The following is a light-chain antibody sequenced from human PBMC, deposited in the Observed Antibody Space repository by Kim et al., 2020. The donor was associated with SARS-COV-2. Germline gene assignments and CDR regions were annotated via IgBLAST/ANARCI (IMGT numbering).Light chain of an antibody. J-gene: IGLJ7*01. CDR1: SSNIGSHT. CDR3: AAWDDSLNGAV. V-gene: IGLV1-44*01. Sequence: GQWVTISGSGSSSNIGSHTVNWYQQLPGAAPKLLIYCNNQRPSGVPDRFSASKSGTSASRAISGLQSEDEADYYCAAWDDSLNGAVFGGGTQLTVL. CDR2: CNN.